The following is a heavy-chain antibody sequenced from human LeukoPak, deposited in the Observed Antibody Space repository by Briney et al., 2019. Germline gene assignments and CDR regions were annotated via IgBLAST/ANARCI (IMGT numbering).Heavy chain of an antibody. J-gene: IGHJ3*02. CDR1: GFTFSDYY. CDR3: ARPRVVGAHDAFDI. V-gene: IGHV3-11*06. Sequence: GGSLRLSCAASGFTFSDYYMNWIHQAPGKGLEWISYISSTSTYTNYADSVKGRFTISRDNAKNSLYLQMNSLRAEDTAVYYCARPRVVGAHDAFDIWGQGTMVTVSS. D-gene: IGHD1-26*01. CDR2: ISSTSTYT.